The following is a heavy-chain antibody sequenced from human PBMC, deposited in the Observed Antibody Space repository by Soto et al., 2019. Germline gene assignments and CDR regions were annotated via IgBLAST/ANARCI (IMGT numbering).Heavy chain of an antibody. Sequence: QVQLVESGGGVVQPGRSLRLSCAASKFTFSDFGMPWVCQAPDKGLEWLGTIWYDGTKKIYGDSVKGRFTIFRDNSKNTLYLQMNSLRVEDTAVYYCVRDTYDTTADYWGRGSLVTVSS. D-gene: IGHD3-22*01. CDR3: VRDTYDTTADY. CDR2: IWYDGTKK. CDR1: KFTFSDFG. J-gene: IGHJ4*02. V-gene: IGHV3-33*01.